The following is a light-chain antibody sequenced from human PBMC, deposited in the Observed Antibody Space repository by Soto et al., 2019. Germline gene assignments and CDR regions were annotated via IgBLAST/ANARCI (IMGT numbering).Light chain of an antibody. CDR3: QQYNNLPLT. CDR1: QRLSSK. V-gene: IGKV3-15*01. CDR2: GAS. J-gene: IGKJ4*01. Sequence: EIVMTQSPATLYVSPGVRAPLSSRAGQRLSSKLAWYQQKPGQLPRLLIYGASTRTTGVPARFSGSGSETEFTLTISSLQSEDFAVYYCQQYNNLPLTFGGGTKVEIK.